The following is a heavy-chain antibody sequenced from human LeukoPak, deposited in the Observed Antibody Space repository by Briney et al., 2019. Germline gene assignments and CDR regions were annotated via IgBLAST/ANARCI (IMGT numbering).Heavy chain of an antibody. CDR1: GYSISSGYY. CDR2: IYHSGST. J-gene: IGHJ4*02. V-gene: IGHV4-38-2*02. CDR3: ARAPASRGGDYFDY. Sequence: SETLSLTCTVSGYSISSGYYWGWIRQPPGKGLEWIGSIYHSGSTYYNPSLKSRVTISVDTSKNQFSLKLSSVTAADTAVYYCARAPASRGGDYFDYWGQGTLVTVSS. D-gene: IGHD3-16*01.